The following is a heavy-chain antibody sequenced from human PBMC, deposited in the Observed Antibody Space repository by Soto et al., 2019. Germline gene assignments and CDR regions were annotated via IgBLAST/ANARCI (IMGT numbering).Heavy chain of an antibody. V-gene: IGHV3-13*01. CDR2: IGTAGDT. J-gene: IGHJ3*02. CDR3: ARGYCSSTSCDNAFDI. CDR1: GFTFSSYD. Sequence: EVQLVESGGGLVQPGGSLRLSCAASGFTFSSYDMHWVRQATGKGLEWVSAIGTAGDTYYPGSVKGRFTISRENAKNSLYLQMNGLRAGDTAVYYCARGYCSSTSCDNAFDIWGQGTMVTVSS. D-gene: IGHD2-2*01.